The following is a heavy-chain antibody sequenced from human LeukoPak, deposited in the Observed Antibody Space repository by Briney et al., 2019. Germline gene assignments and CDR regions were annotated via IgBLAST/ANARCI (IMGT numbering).Heavy chain of an antibody. D-gene: IGHD6-19*01. CDR2: IRGNGATT. J-gene: IGHJ4*02. Sequence: GGSLRLSCAASGITFSSHAMTWVRQAPGKGLEWVAAIRGNGATTDYADSVKGRFTICRDNCKRRVYVQMNSLRGEDTGVYYCAKAYHDSGCLIDYWGQGTLVTVSS. CDR3: AKAYHDSGCLIDY. V-gene: IGHV3-23*01. CDR1: GITFSSHA.